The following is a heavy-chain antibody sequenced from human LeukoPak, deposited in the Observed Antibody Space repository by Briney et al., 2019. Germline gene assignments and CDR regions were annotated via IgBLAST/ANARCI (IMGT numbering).Heavy chain of an antibody. D-gene: IGHD3-10*01. Sequence: PSETLSLTCTVSGGSISSSSYYWGWIRQPPGKGLEWIGSIYYSGSTYYNPSLKSRVTISVDTSKNQFSLKLSSVTAADTAVYYCARHVSSAWFGELLRYYYYYYMDVWGKGTTVTISS. CDR2: IYYSGST. CDR3: ARHVSSAWFGELLRYYYYYYMDV. CDR1: GGSISSSSYY. V-gene: IGHV4-39*01. J-gene: IGHJ6*03.